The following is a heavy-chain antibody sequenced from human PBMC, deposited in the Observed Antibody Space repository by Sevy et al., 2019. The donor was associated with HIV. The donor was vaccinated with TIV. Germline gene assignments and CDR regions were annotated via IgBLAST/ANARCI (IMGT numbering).Heavy chain of an antibody. J-gene: IGHJ6*02. V-gene: IGHV1-18*01. CDR1: GYTFTSYG. Sequence: ASVKVSCKASGYTFTSYGISWVRQAPVQGLEWMGWISAYNGNTNYAQKLQGRVTMTTDTSTSTAYMELRSLRSDDTAVYYCARDKYYDFWSGYYEAHYYYYGMDVWGQGTTVTVSS. D-gene: IGHD3-3*01. CDR3: ARDKYYDFWSGYYEAHYYYYGMDV. CDR2: ISAYNGNT.